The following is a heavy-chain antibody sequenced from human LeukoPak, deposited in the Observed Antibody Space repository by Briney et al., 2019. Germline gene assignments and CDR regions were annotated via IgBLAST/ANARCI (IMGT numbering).Heavy chain of an antibody. CDR2: IHPNSGDT. V-gene: IGHV1-2*02. Sequence: GASVKVSCKASGYTFTGYYMHWVRQAPGQGLEWMGWIHPNSGDTNYAQKFQGRVTMTRDTSISTAYMELSRLISDDTALYYCCTGVVSGNLDYWGQGTLVTVSS. J-gene: IGHJ4*02. D-gene: IGHD4-23*01. CDR1: GYTFTGYY. CDR3: CTGVVSGNLDY.